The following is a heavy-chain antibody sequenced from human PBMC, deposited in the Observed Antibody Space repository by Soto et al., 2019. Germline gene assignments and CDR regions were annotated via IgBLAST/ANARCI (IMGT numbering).Heavy chain of an antibody. V-gene: IGHV3-23*03. J-gene: IGHJ4*02. CDR2: XXXXXXXX. CDR3: XXXXXXLTLADFFDY. D-gene: IGHD6-19*01. CDR1: GFTFSNYG. Sequence: EVQLLESGGGLIQPGGSLRLSCEASGFTFSNYGMTWVRLAPGKGLEWVSXXXXXXXXXFXADHVKGRFTISREHXXXXXXXXXXXXXXXXXXXXXXXXXXXXLTLADFFDYWGQGTLVTVSS.